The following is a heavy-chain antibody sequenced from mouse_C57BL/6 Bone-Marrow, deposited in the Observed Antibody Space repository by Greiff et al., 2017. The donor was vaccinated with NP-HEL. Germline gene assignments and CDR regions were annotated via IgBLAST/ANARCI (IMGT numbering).Heavy chain of an antibody. J-gene: IGHJ4*01. Sequence: EVQLQQSGPELVKPGASVKMSCKASGYTFTDYNMHWVKQSHGKSLEWIGYINPNNGGTSYNQKFKGKATLTVNKSSSTAYMELRSLTSEDSAVYYCARSGYSNFYYAMDYWGQGTSVTVSS. V-gene: IGHV1-22*01. D-gene: IGHD2-5*01. CDR3: ARSGYSNFYYAMDY. CDR2: INPNNGGT. CDR1: GYTFTDYN.